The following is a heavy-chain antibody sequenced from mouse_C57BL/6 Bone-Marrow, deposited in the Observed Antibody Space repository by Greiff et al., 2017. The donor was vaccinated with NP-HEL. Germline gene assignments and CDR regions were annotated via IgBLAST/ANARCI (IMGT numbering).Heavy chain of an antibody. CDR1: GFTFSSYA. V-gene: IGHV5-4*03. D-gene: IGHD1-1*01. CDR2: ISDGGSYT. J-gene: IGHJ2*01. Sequence: EVKVVESGGGLVKPGGSLKLSCAASGFTFSSYAMSWVRQTPEKRLEWVATISDGGSYTYYPDNVKGRFTISRDNAKNNLYLQMSHLKSEDTAMYYCARGITTVVATGYFDYWGQGTTLTVSS. CDR3: ARGITTVVATGYFDY.